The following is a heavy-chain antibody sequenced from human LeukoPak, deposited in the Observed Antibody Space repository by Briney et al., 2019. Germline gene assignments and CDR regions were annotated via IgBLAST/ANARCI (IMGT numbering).Heavy chain of an antibody. J-gene: IGHJ5*02. Sequence: ASVTVSCKASGYTFTGYYMHWVRQAPGQGREWMGWINPKSGGTNYAQKFQGRVTMTRHTSISTAYMELSRLRSDDTAVYYCAREDDFWSGYYTRSGWFDPWGQGTLVTVSS. V-gene: IGHV1-2*02. CDR2: INPKSGGT. D-gene: IGHD3-3*01. CDR3: AREDDFWSGYYTRSGWFDP. CDR1: GYTFTGYY.